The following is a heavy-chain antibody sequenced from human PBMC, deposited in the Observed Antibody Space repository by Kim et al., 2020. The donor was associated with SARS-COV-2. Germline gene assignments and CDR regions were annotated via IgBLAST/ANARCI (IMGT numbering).Heavy chain of an antibody. J-gene: IGHJ4*02. D-gene: IGHD3-10*01. Sequence: APSTYYTDSGEGRFNISRDNSKTTLNLQRNSLRAEDKAVYYCARGGTSFDNWGQGTPVTVSS. CDR3: ARGGTSFDN. V-gene: IGHV3-23*01. CDR2: APST.